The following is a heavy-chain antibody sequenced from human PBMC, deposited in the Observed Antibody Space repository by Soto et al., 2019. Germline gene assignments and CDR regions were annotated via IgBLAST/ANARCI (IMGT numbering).Heavy chain of an antibody. CDR2: VNPKSGNT. Sequence: VQLVQSGAEVKKNGASVKVSCKASGYRFSTYDINWVRQAAGQGLEWMGWVNPKSGNTDYAQRFRGRVTMTSNTSISTAYMEPSAPTPQETGVYYCARDSCDRTSCYTDWFDPWGQGTLVTVSS. D-gene: IGHD2-2*02. CDR1: GYRFSTYD. V-gene: IGHV1-8*01. J-gene: IGHJ5*02. CDR3: ARDSCDRTSCYTDWFDP.